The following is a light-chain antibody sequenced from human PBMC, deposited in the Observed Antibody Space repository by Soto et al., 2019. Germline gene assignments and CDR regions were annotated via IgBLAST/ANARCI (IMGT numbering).Light chain of an antibody. CDR3: QQRSNWPYT. CDR2: DAS. J-gene: IGKJ2*01. V-gene: IGKV3-11*01. CDR1: QSVSSY. Sequence: EIVLTQSPATLSLSPGERATLSCRASQSVSSYLAWYQQKPGQAPRLLIYDASNRATGIPARFSGSGSGTDFTITISSQEPEDFAVYYCQQRSNWPYTFGQGTKLEIK.